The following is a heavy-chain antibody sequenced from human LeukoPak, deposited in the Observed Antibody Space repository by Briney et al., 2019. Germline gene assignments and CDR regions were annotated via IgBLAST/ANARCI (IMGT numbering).Heavy chain of an antibody. CDR3: ARDKYYGSGSYYYYYGMDV. CDR2: IYSGGST. D-gene: IGHD3-10*01. Sequence: GGSLRLSCAASGFTVSSNYMSWVRQAPGKGLERVSVIYSGGSTYYADSVKGRFTISRDNSKNTLYLQMNSLRAEDTAVYYCARDKYYGSGSYYYYYGMDVWGQGTTVTVSS. V-gene: IGHV3-53*01. CDR1: GFTVSSNY. J-gene: IGHJ6*02.